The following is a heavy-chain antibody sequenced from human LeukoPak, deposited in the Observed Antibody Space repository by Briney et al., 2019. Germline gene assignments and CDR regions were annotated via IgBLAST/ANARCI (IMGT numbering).Heavy chain of an antibody. CDR1: GYTFTSYY. V-gene: IGHV1-46*01. J-gene: IGHJ3*02. CDR2: INPSGGST. CDR3: ARANYYDSSGYSRGAFDI. D-gene: IGHD3-22*01. Sequence: GASVKVSCKASGYTFTSYYMHWVRQAPGQGLEWMGIINPSGGSTSYAQKFQGRVTMTRDMSTSTVYMELSSLRSEDTAVYYCARANYYDSSGYSRGAFDIWGQGTMVTVSS.